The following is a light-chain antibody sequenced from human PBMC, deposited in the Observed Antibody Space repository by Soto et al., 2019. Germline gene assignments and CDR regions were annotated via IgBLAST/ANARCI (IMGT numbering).Light chain of an antibody. V-gene: IGKV4-1*01. Sequence: DIVMTQSPDSLAVSLGERATINCKSSQSVLHSNKNYLAWYQQKPGQHPKLLIYWASTRESGVPDRFSGSGSGTDFTLSISSLKAEDVAVYYCQQYYSSPLTFGGGTKVEIK. CDR3: QQYYSSPLT. J-gene: IGKJ4*01. CDR2: WAS. CDR1: QSVLHSNKNY.